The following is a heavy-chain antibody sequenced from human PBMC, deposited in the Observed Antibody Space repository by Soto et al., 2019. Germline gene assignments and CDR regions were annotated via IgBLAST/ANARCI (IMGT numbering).Heavy chain of an antibody. V-gene: IGHV4-34*01. Sequence: SETLSLTGSIYSGSLSGYYWSWIRQPPGKGLEWIGEISQSGNTNYSPSLKSRVCISIDKSKKQFSLKLASVSAADTAVYYCARAPKVSGSSQTRPDFSGQGTLVTVSS. CDR1: SGSLSGYY. CDR3: ARAPKVSGSSQTRPDF. J-gene: IGHJ4*02. CDR2: ISQSGNT. D-gene: IGHD6-6*01.